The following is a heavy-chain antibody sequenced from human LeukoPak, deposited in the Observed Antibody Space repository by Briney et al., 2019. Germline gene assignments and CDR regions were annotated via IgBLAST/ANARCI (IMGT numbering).Heavy chain of an antibody. V-gene: IGHV3-9*01. CDR2: IAWNGGRV. CDR3: VKDKSTVISSGGGYDF. Sequence: PGRSLRLSCAASGFTFDDYAMHWVRQVPGKGLEWVSGIAWNGGRVDYVDSVKGRFAISRDNAKNSLYLQMDSLRVEDTAFYYCVKDKSTVISSGGGYDFWGQGTLVTVSS. J-gene: IGHJ4*02. D-gene: IGHD4-17*01. CDR1: GFTFDDYA.